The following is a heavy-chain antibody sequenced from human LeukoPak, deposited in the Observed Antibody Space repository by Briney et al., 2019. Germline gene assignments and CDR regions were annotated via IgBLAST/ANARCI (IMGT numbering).Heavy chain of an antibody. Sequence: ASETLSLTCTVSGGSISNNYWSWIRQPPGKGLEWIGYIYYSGSTNYNPSLKSRVSISVDTSKNQFSLKLTSVTAADTAVYYCARVSFYGSGSYRYFDYWGQGTLVTVSS. V-gene: IGHV4-59*01. CDR1: GGSISNNY. CDR2: IYYSGST. J-gene: IGHJ4*02. D-gene: IGHD3-10*01. CDR3: ARVSFYGSGSYRYFDY.